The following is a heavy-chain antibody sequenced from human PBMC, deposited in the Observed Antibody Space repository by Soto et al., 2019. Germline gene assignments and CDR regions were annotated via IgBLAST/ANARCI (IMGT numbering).Heavy chain of an antibody. CDR1: GYTFTSYA. J-gene: IGHJ1*01. Sequence: ASVKVSCKASGYTFTSYAMHWVRQAPGQRLEWMGWINAGNGNTKYSQKFQGRVTITGDTSASTAYMELSSLRSEDTAVYYCARDDVVTVTTGAEYFQHWGQGTPVTVSS. V-gene: IGHV1-3*01. CDR2: INAGNGNT. CDR3: ARDDVVTVTTGAEYFQH. D-gene: IGHD4-17*01.